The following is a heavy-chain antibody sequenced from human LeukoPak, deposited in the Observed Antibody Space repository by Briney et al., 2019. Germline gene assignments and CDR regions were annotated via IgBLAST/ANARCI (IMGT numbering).Heavy chain of an antibody. CDR3: ASRFGTGNLNWFDP. Sequence: GESLKISCKVSGFTSTSDWIAWVRQTPGKGLEWMGITYLRDSQTRYSPSFQGQVTISVDKPTTTAYLQWRSLEASDTAMYYCASRFGTGNLNWFDPGGQGTLVTVSS. CDR2: TYLRDSQT. D-gene: IGHD3-10*01. CDR1: GFTSTSDW. V-gene: IGHV5-51*04. J-gene: IGHJ5*02.